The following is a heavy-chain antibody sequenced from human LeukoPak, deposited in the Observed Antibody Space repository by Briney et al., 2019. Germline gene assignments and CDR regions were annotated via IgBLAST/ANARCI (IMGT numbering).Heavy chain of an antibody. J-gene: IGHJ4*02. D-gene: IGHD6-13*01. CDR1: GFTFSNYG. V-gene: IGHV3-23*01. Sequence: GGSLRLSCAASGFTFSNYGLSWVRQAPGKGLEWVSGITGSGGSTYYADSVKGRFTISRDNSKNTLYLQMNSLRAEDTAVYYCAKSPFLGAAAHHPFDYWGQGTLVTVSS. CDR3: AKSPFLGAAAHHPFDY. CDR2: ITGSGGST.